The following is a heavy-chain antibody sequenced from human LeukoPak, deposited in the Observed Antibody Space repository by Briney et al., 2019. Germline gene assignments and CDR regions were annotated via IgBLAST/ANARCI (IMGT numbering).Heavy chain of an antibody. Sequence: AAVKVSRKASGYTFTSYGLSWLRQAPGQGLEWMGWICVYNGNKNYAQKLQGTVTITTRTSTNPAYTELRSLRSDDTAVYYCARITARITMIVVVPSHAFDIWGQGTMVTVSS. J-gene: IGHJ3*02. V-gene: IGHV1-18*01. D-gene: IGHD3-22*01. CDR2: ICVYNGNK. CDR1: GYTFTSYG. CDR3: ARITARITMIVVVPSHAFDI.